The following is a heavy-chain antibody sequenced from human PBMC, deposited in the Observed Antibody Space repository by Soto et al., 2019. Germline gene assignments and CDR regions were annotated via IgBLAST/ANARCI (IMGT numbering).Heavy chain of an antibody. CDR3: AKDNYCSGGSCYLGWFDP. J-gene: IGHJ5*02. CDR1: GFTFSSYA. Sequence: EVQLLESGGGLVQPGGSLRLSCAASGFTFSSYAMSWVRQAPGKGLEWVSAISGSGGSTYYADSVKGRFTISRDNSKNTLYLQMNSLRAEDTAVYYCAKDNYCSGGSCYLGWFDPWGQGTLVTVSS. CDR2: ISGSGGST. V-gene: IGHV3-23*01. D-gene: IGHD2-15*01.